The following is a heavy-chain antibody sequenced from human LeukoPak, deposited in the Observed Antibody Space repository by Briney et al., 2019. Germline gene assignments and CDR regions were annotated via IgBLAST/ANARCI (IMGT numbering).Heavy chain of an antibody. CDR1: GFTFSSYS. Sequence: PGGSLRLSWAASGFTFSSYSMNWVRHTPGKGLEWVSSISGGSRHIYNADSVKGRFTISRDNAKSSLYLQMNSLRAEDTAVYYCAKVLRGEFSCLDYWGQGTLVTVSS. V-gene: IGHV3-21*01. J-gene: IGHJ4*02. D-gene: IGHD3-16*02. CDR2: ISGGSRHI. CDR3: AKVLRGEFSCLDY.